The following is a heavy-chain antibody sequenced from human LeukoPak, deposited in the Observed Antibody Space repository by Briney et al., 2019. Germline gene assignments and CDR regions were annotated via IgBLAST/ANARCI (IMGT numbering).Heavy chain of an antibody. CDR3: ARRLGRPLRIDY. CDR1: GGPISSSSYY. J-gene: IGHJ4*02. D-gene: IGHD6-19*01. V-gene: IGHV4-39*01. CDR2: IYYSGGT. Sequence: PSETLSLTCTVSGGPISSSSYYWGWIRQPPGKGLEWIGSIYYSGGTYYNPSLKSRVTISVDTSKNQFSLKLSSVTAADTAVYYCARRLGRPLRIDYWGQGTLVTVSS.